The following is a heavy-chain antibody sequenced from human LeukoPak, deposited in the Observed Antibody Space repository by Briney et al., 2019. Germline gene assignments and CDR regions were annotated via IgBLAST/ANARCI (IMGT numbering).Heavy chain of an antibody. CDR2: IIPIFGTA. D-gene: IGHD3-22*01. J-gene: IGHJ3*02. CDR1: GYTFTSYG. CDR3: ARDLKEGYDAFDI. Sequence: SVKVSCKASGYTFTSYGISWVRQAPGQGLEWMGGIIPIFGTANYAQKFQGRVTITADKSTSTAYMELSSLRSEDTAVYYCARDLKEGYDAFDIWGQGTMVTVSS. V-gene: IGHV1-69*06.